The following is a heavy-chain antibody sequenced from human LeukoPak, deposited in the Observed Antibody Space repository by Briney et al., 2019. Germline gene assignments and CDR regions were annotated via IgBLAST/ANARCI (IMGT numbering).Heavy chain of an antibody. J-gene: IGHJ4*02. V-gene: IGHV5-51*01. CDR3: ARRALTTGYFDY. CDR1: GYSFTSYW. Sequence: GESLKISCEGSGYSFTSYWIAWVRQMPGKGLEWTGINYPGDFDTRYSPSFQGQVTISADKSINTAYLQWSSLKASDTAIYYCARRALTTGYFDYWGQGSLVTVSS. D-gene: IGHD1-1*01. CDR2: NYPGDFDT.